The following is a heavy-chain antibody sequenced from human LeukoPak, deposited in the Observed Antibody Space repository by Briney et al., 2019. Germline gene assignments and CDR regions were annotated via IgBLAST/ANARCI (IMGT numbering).Heavy chain of an antibody. Sequence: ASVKVSCKASGYTFTSYGISWVRQAPGQGLEWMGWISAYNGNTNYAQKLQGRVTMTTDTSTSTAYMELRSLRSDDTAVYYCAGGSGRFLEWLEYYYYGMDVWGQGTTATVSS. CDR1: GYTFTSYG. CDR2: ISAYNGNT. V-gene: IGHV1-18*01. J-gene: IGHJ6*02. CDR3: AGGSGRFLEWLEYYYYGMDV. D-gene: IGHD3-3*01.